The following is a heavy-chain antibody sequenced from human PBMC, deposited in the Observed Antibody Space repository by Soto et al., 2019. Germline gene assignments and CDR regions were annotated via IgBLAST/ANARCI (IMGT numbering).Heavy chain of an antibody. D-gene: IGHD6-13*01. J-gene: IGHJ5*02. CDR2: MNPNSGKT. V-gene: IGHV1-8*01. Sequence: GASVKVSCKASGYTFTSYDINWVRQATGQGLEWMGWMNPNSGKTDYAQKFQGRVTITADESTSTAYMELSSLRSEDTAVYYCARESGSGYSSSWYRNWFDPWGQGTLVTVLL. CDR1: GYTFTSYD. CDR3: ARESGSGYSSSWYRNWFDP.